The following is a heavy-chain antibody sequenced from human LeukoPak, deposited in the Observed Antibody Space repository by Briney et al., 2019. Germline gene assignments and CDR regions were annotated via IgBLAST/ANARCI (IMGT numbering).Heavy chain of an antibody. J-gene: IGHJ5*02. V-gene: IGHV4-31*03. Sequence: SETLSLTCTVSGGSISSGGYYWSWIRQHPGKGLEWIGYIYYSGSTYYNPSLKSRVTISVDTSKDQFSLKLSSVTAADTAVYYCARGTGYDSSGYYFWFDPWGQGTLVTVSS. CDR3: ARGTGYDSSGYYFWFDP. CDR2: IYYSGST. CDR1: GGSISSGGYY. D-gene: IGHD3-22*01.